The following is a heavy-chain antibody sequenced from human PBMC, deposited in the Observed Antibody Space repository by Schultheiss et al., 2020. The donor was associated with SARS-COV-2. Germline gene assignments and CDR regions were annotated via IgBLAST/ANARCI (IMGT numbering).Heavy chain of an antibody. J-gene: IGHJ4*02. CDR2: IYSSGST. Sequence: SETLSLTFTVSGGSISSYYWSWIRQSPGKGLEWIGYIYSSGSTNCNPSLKSRVTISLDTSKSQFSLKLSSVTAADTAVYYCARDPTQAGHFDYWGQGTLVTVSS. V-gene: IGHV4-59*12. CDR1: GGSISSYY. D-gene: IGHD6-13*01. CDR3: ARDPTQAGHFDY.